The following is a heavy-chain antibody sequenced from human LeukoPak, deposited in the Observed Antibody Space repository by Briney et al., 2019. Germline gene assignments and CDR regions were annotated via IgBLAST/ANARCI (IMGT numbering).Heavy chain of an antibody. J-gene: IGHJ3*02. CDR1: GFTFSDYY. Sequence: PGGSLRLSCAASGFTFSDYYMSWIRQAPGKGLEWVSYISSSGSTIYYADSVKGRFTISWDSAKNSLYLQMNSLRAEDTAVYSCARGRDGYNSGAFDIRGQGTMVTVSS. V-gene: IGHV3-11*04. CDR2: ISSSGSTI. CDR3: ARGRDGYNSGAFDI. D-gene: IGHD5-24*01.